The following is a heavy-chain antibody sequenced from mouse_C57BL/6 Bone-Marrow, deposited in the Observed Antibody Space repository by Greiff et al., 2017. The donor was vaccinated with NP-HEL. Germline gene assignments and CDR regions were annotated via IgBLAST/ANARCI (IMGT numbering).Heavy chain of an antibody. D-gene: IGHD2-2*01. Sequence: QVHVKQPGAELVKPGASVKMSCKASGYTFTSYWITWVKQRPGQGLEWIGDIYPGSGSTNYNEKFKSKATLTVDTSSSTAYMQLSSLTSEDSAVYYCAGLWFAYWGQGTLVTVSA. CDR2: IYPGSGST. CDR3: AGLWFAY. J-gene: IGHJ3*01. CDR1: GYTFTSYW. V-gene: IGHV1-55*01.